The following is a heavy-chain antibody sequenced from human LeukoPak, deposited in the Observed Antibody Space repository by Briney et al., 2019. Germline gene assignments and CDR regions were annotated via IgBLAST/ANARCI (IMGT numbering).Heavy chain of an antibody. D-gene: IGHD6-19*01. CDR2: RKQDGSEK. CDR3: ARDQGKDSSPMDV. V-gene: IGHV3-7*01. CDR1: GATFRRYG. J-gene: IGHJ6*04. Sequence: GGSLRLFCAPSGATFRRYGMTWVRQAPGRGLEWVANRKQDGSEKYCVNSVKGRFTISRDNAKNSLYLQMNSLRAEDTAVYYCARDQGKDSSPMDVWGKGTTVTISS.